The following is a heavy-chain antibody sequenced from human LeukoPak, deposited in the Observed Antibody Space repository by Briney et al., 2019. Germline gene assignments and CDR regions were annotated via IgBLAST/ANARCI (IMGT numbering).Heavy chain of an antibody. CDR3: ARDLYAGVLTY. J-gene: IGHJ4*02. Sequence: ASVKVSCKASGYTFSSYVINWVRQAPGQGLELMGRISPYNGNTNYEQKLQGRVTMTTDTSTSTAYMELRSLRSDDTAVYYCARDLYAGVLTYWGQGTLVTVSS. D-gene: IGHD2-21*02. CDR1: GYTFSSYV. V-gene: IGHV1-18*01. CDR2: ISPYNGNT.